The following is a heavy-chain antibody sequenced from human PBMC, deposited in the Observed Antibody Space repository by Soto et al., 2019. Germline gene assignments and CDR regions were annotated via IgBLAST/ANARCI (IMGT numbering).Heavy chain of an antibody. Sequence: QVQLQQWGAGPLRPLETLSLTCGVSGGSFSGYYWAWIRQSPGKGLEWIGEINDRGSINYNPSLKSRVSTSSETSKNHYSLNLRSVTAADTAVYYCARESHDILTGPPWVWYFDLWGRGTLVTVSS. J-gene: IGHJ2*01. V-gene: IGHV4-34*01. CDR3: ARESHDILTGPPWVWYFDL. CDR2: INDRGSI. D-gene: IGHD3-9*01. CDR1: GGSFSGYY.